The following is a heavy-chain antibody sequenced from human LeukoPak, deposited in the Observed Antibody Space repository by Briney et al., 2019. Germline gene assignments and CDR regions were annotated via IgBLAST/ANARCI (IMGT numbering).Heavy chain of an antibody. CDR2: TYYRSKWYN. CDR1: GDSVSSNSAA. D-gene: IGHD6-19*01. CDR3: ARDRGSSGWPYYYGMDV. J-gene: IGHJ6*04. Sequence: SQTLSLTCAISGDSVSSNSAAWNWIRQPPTRGLEWLGRTYYRSKWYNDYAVSVKSRITINPDTSKNQFSLQLNSVTPEDTAVYYCARDRGSSGWPYYYGMDVWGKGTTVTVSS. V-gene: IGHV6-1*01.